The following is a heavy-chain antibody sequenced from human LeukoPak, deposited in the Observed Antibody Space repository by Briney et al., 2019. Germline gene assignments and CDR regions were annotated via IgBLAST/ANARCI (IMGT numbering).Heavy chain of an antibody. CDR2: THTSGTT. CDR3: GRDRGGGVFDS. CDR1: SGSISSGSYY. J-gene: IGHJ4*02. D-gene: IGHD2-8*01. Sequence: SETLSLTCTVSSGSISSGSYYWSWIRQPAGEGLEWVGRTHTSGTTNYNPSLEGRVTVSVDTSKNQFSLKLISATAADTAVYYSGRDRGGGVFDSWGQGILVTVSS. V-gene: IGHV4-61*02.